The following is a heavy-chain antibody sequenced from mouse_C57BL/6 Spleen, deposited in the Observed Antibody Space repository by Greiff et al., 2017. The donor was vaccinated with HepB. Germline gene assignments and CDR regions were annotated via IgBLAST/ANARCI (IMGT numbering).Heavy chain of an antibody. Sequence: EVQLQQSGPELVKPGASVKISCKASGYTFTDYYMNWVKQSHGKSLEWIGDINPNNGGTSYNQKFKGKATLTVDKSSSTAYMELRSLTSEDSAVYYCASLFAYWGQRTLVTVSA. J-gene: IGHJ3*01. CDR1: GYTFTDYY. CDR3: ASLFAY. CDR2: INPNNGGT. V-gene: IGHV1-26*01.